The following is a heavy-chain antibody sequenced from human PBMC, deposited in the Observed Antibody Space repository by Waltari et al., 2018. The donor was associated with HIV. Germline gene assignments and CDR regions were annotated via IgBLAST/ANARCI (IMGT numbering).Heavy chain of an antibody. D-gene: IGHD5-12*01. CDR2: INHSGST. Sequence: QVQLQQWGAGLLKPSETLSLTCPVYGGSFSGSYWRWTRQPPGTGLEWIGEINHSGSTNYSPSLKSRVTISVDTSKNQFSLKLSSVTAADTAVYYCARPSVATISLYYFDYWGQGTLVTVSS. CDR1: GGSFSGSY. J-gene: IGHJ4*02. CDR3: ARPSVATISLYYFDY. V-gene: IGHV4-34*01.